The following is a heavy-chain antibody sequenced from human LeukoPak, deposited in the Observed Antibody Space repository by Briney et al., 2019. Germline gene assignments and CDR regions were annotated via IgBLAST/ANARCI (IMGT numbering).Heavy chain of an antibody. J-gene: IGHJ5*02. Sequence: SSETLSLTYTVSGGSISSYYWSWIRQPAGKGLEWIGRIYTSGSTNYNPSLKSRVTMSVDTSKNQFSLKLSSVTAADTAVYYCARDSPSSGYDSHNWFDPWGQGTLVTVSS. V-gene: IGHV4-4*07. CDR2: IYTSGST. D-gene: IGHD5-12*01. CDR1: GGSISSYY. CDR3: ARDSPSSGYDSHNWFDP.